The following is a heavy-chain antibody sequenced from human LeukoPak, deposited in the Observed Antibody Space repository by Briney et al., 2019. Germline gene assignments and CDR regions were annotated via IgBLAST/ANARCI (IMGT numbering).Heavy chain of an antibody. D-gene: IGHD6-6*01. CDR3: ARGVLESGSSGLVWFDP. J-gene: IGHJ5*02. CDR2: IYYSGST. V-gene: IGHV4-39*01. Sequence: SETLSLTCTVSGGSISSSSCYWGWIRQPPGKGLEWIGSIYYSGSTYYSPSLKSRVTISVDTSKNQFSLKLSSVTAADTAVYHGARGVLESGSSGLVWFDPWGQGTLVTVSS. CDR1: GGSISSSSCY.